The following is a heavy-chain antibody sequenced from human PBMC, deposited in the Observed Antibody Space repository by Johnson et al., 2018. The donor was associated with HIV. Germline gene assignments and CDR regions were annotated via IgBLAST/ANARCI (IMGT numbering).Heavy chain of an antibody. CDR2: ISYDGSTK. Sequence: QVQLVESGGGLVQPGRSLRLSCAASGFTFGSYGMHWVRQAPGKGLEWVAVISYDGSTKYYADSVKGRFTISRDNSKNTLYLQMNSLRAEDTAVYYCARGGYSGSYWGPGAFDIWGQGTMVTVSS. CDR1: GFTFGSYG. D-gene: IGHD1-26*01. CDR3: ARGGYSGSYWGPGAFDI. V-gene: IGHV3-30*03. J-gene: IGHJ3*02.